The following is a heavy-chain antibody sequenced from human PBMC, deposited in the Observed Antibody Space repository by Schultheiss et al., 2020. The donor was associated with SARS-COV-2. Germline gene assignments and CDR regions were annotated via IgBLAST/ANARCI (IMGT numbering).Heavy chain of an antibody. D-gene: IGHD4-17*01. CDR2: IWYDGSNK. CDR3: ARGLYGDYFDY. V-gene: IGHV3-33*08. J-gene: IGHJ4*02. CDR1: GFTFSSYA. Sequence: GGSLRLSCAASGFTFSSYAMHWVRQAPGKGLEWVAVIWYDGSNKYYADSVKGRFTISRDNSKNTLYLQMNSLRAEDTAVYYCARGLYGDYFDYWGQGTLVTVSS.